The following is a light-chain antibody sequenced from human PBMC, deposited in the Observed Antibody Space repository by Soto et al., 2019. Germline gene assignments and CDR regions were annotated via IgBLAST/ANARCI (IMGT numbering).Light chain of an antibody. J-gene: IGKJ1*01. CDR3: QQYNSYSQT. V-gene: IGKV1-5*03. CDR1: QSISSW. CDR2: KAS. Sequence: DIQMTQSPSTLSASVGDRVTITCRSSQSISSWLAWYQQKPGKGPKLLIYKASSVESGVPSRFSGSGSGTEFTLTISSLQPDDFATYYCQQYNSYSQTFGQGTKVEIK.